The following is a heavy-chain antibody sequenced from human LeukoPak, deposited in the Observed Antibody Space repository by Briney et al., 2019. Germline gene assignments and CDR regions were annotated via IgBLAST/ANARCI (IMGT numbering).Heavy chain of an antibody. CDR3: ARVGQAMARTDNWFDP. V-gene: IGHV4-31*03. J-gene: IGHJ5*02. CDR2: IYYSGST. D-gene: IGHD5-18*01. CDR1: GGSISSGGYY. Sequence: SETLSLTCTVSGGSISSGGYYWSWIRQHPGKGLEWIGYIYYSGSTYYNPSLKSRITISVDTSKNQFSLKLSSVTAADTAVYYCARVGQAMARTDNWFDPWGQGTLVTVSS.